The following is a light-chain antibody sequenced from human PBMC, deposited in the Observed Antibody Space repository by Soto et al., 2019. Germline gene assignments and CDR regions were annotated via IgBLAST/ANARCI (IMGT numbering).Light chain of an antibody. CDR3: QQYRDYSWT. Sequence: TQMTQSPSTVSASVGDRVAITCRASQSIGIWLAWYQQKPGKAPRFLIYTASTLLGGVPSRFSGSGSGTEFTLTISSLQPDDFSTYYCQQYRDYSWTFGQGTKVESK. V-gene: IGKV1-5*03. CDR1: QSIGIW. CDR2: TAS. J-gene: IGKJ1*01.